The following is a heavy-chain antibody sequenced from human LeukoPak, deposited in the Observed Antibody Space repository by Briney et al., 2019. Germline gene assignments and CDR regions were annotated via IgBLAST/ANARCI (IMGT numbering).Heavy chain of an antibody. CDR3: ARVAPPGYSNYVDYFDS. CDR1: GYTFTNYG. V-gene: IGHV1-18*01. J-gene: IGHJ4*02. Sequence: ASVKVSCKASGYTFTNYGVSWVRQAPAQGLERMGWISAYNGYTNYAQKVQGRVTVTTDTSTNTAYMELRSLRSDDTAVYYCARVAPPGYSNYVDYFDSWGQGTLVTVSS. CDR2: ISAYNGYT. D-gene: IGHD4-11*01.